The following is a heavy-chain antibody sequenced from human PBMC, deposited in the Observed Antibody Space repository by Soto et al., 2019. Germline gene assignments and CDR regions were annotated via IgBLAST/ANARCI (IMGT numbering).Heavy chain of an antibody. D-gene: IGHD1-26*01. CDR1: GFTFNSFG. CDR3: AKVPSTGSSEGFDY. Sequence: GGSLRLSCAGSGFTFNSFGMSWVRQARGKGLEWVSGISGEGTDTYYVGSVKGRFTISRDNSKNTLYLQMNSLRVEDTAVYYCAKVPSTGSSEGFDYWGQGTLVTVSS. V-gene: IGHV3-23*03. CDR2: ISGEGTDT. J-gene: IGHJ4*02.